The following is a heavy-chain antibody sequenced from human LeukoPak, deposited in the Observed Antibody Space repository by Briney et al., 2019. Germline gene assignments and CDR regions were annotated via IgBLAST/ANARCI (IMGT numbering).Heavy chain of an antibody. Sequence: SETLSLTSTVSGGSITSYFWSWRRQPPGHGLKWIGNINNSGTTNYNPSLKSRVSISVDTSKKQFSLKLTSVTAADTAVYYCAQIAPCSPGYSQDWGQGTLVTVSS. J-gene: IGHJ1*01. CDR2: INNSGTT. CDR1: GGSITSYF. V-gene: IGHV4-59*01. CDR3: AQIAPCSPGYSQD. D-gene: IGHD2-21*01.